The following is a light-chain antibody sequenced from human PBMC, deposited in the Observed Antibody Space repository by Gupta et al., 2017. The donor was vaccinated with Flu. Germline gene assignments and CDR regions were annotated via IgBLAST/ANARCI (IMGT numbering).Light chain of an antibody. CDR1: QSVSSY. V-gene: IGKV3-11*01. J-gene: IGKJ3*01. Sequence: EFVLTHSPATLSLSPGERATLSCRARQSVSSYLAWDQQKPGQAPRLLIYDASNRATGIPARCSGSGSGTDFTLTISSLEPEDGAVYYCQQRSNWPPIFTFGPGTKVDIK. CDR2: DAS. CDR3: QQRSNWPPIFT.